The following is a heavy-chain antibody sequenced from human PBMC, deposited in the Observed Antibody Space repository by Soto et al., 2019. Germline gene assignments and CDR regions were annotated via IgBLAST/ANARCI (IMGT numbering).Heavy chain of an antibody. J-gene: IGHJ5*02. CDR3: AKGGSLDDFWSGYYIRGTNWFDP. Sequence: PGGSLRLSCAASGFTFSSYAMSWVRQAPGKGLEWVSAISGSGGSTYYADSVKGRFTISRDNSRNTLYLQMNSLRAEDTAVYYCAKGGSLDDFWSGYYIRGTNWFDPWGQGTLVTVSS. V-gene: IGHV3-23*01. CDR2: ISGSGGST. D-gene: IGHD3-3*01. CDR1: GFTFSSYA.